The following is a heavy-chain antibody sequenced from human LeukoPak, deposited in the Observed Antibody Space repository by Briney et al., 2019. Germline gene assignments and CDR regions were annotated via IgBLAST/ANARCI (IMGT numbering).Heavy chain of an antibody. V-gene: IGHV3-23*01. CDR2: LSGSGGST. D-gene: IGHD3-22*01. Sequence: GGSLRLSCAVSGITLSNYGMTWVRQAPGKGLEWVAGLSGSGGSTNYADSVKGRFTISRDNAKNTLYLQMNSLRAEDSAVYFCAKRGVVIRVILVGFHKEAYCFDSWGQGVLVTVSS. CDR1: GITLSNYG. CDR3: AKRGVVIRVILVGFHKEAYCFDS. J-gene: IGHJ4*02.